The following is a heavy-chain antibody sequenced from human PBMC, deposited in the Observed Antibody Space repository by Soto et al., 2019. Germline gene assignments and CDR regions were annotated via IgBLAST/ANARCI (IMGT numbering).Heavy chain of an antibody. CDR3: AKDAMNYYGSGMDSHGMDV. Sequence: GGSLRLSCAASGFTFDDYAMHWVRQAPGKGLEWVSGISWNSGSIGYADSVKGRFTISRDNAKNSLYLQMNSLRAEDTALYYCAKDAMNYYGSGMDSHGMDVWGQGTTVTVSS. V-gene: IGHV3-9*01. D-gene: IGHD3-10*01. CDR2: ISWNSGSI. J-gene: IGHJ6*02. CDR1: GFTFDDYA.